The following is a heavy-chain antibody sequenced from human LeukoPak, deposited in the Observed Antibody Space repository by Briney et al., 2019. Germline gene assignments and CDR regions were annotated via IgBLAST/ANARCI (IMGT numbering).Heavy chain of an antibody. D-gene: IGHD4-17*01. CDR1: GYSFTTNW. Sequence: GASLKISCKGSGYSFTTNWIGWVRQMPGKGLEWMGIIYPGDSDIRYNPSFQGQVTISADKSISTAYLQWRSLKASDTAMYYCARRAGDSVTKRAFDFWGHGTMVTVSS. J-gene: IGHJ3*01. CDR3: ARRAGDSVTKRAFDF. V-gene: IGHV5-51*01. CDR2: IYPGDSDI.